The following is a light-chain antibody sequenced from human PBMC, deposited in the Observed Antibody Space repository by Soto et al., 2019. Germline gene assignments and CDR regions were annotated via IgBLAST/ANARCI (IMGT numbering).Light chain of an antibody. CDR2: GVS. J-gene: IGKJ1*01. CDR1: QSVTSSY. V-gene: IGKV3-20*01. Sequence: EIVMTQSPGTVSLSPGERATLSCRASQSVTSSYLAWYQQKPGQAPRLLIYGVSSRATGIPDRFSGSGSGTDFTLTISRLEPEDFAVYYCQQYGSSGTFGQGTKVDIK. CDR3: QQYGSSGT.